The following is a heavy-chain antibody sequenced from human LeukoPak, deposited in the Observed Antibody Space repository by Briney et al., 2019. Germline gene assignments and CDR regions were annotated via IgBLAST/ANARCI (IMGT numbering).Heavy chain of an antibody. V-gene: IGHV1-2*06. J-gene: IGHJ4*02. D-gene: IGHD3-9*01. Sequence: ASVTVSFKASGYTFTGYYMHWVRQAPGQGLEWMGRINPNSGGTNYPQKLQGRVTITTDTSTSTAYMELRSLRSDDTAVYYCARNGGYDILTGYDFDYWGQGTLVTVSS. CDR2: INPNSGGT. CDR3: ARNGGYDILTGYDFDY. CDR1: GYTFTGYY.